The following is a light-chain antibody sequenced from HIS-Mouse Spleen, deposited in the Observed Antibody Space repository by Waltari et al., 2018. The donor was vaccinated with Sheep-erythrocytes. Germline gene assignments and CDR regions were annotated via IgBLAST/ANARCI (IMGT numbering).Light chain of an antibody. V-gene: IGLV2-14*03. CDR1: SSDVGGYNY. CDR2: DVS. CDR3: SSYTSSSTLVV. J-gene: IGLJ2*01. Sequence: QSALTPPASVSGSPGQSITIACTGTSSDVGGYNYVSWYQQHPGKAPKLMIYDVSNRPSGVSNRFSGLQAEDEADYYCSSYTSSSTLVVFGGGTKLTVL.